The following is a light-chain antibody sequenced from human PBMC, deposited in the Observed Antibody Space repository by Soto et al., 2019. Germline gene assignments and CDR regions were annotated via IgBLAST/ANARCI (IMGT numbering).Light chain of an antibody. CDR1: SSDVGGYNY. CDR2: EVS. J-gene: IGLJ2*01. V-gene: IGLV2-14*01. Sequence: QSALTQPASVSGSPGQSITISCTGTSSDVGGYNYVSWYQQHPGKAPKLMIYEVSNRPSGVSNRFSGSKSGNTASLTISGLQAEDEADYYCSSYTSSSTHVVFGGRTKLTFL. CDR3: SSYTSSSTHVV.